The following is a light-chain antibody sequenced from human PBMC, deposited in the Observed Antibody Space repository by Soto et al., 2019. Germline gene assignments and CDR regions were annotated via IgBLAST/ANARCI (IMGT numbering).Light chain of an antibody. Sequence: DIQMTQSPSTLSAFVGDRVTITCRASQSISTWLAWYQQEPGKAPKLLMYKASSLQSGVPSRFSGSGSGTEFTLTISSLQPDDFATYYCQQYNTNSRTFGQGTKVDIK. V-gene: IGKV1-5*03. CDR1: QSISTW. J-gene: IGKJ1*01. CDR2: KAS. CDR3: QQYNTNSRT.